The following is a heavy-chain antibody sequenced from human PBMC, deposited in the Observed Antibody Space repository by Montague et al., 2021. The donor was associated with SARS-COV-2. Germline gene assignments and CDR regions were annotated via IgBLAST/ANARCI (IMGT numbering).Heavy chain of an antibody. J-gene: IGHJ4*02. V-gene: IGHV4-34*01. CDR2: INHSGNT. CDR1: GGSFSGYY. CDR3: ARAPDYDIFTGGLTEGFDF. Sequence: SETLSLTCAVYGGSFSGYYWSWIRQPPGKGLEWIGEINHSGNTNFNPSLKSRLTISVDTSKSQFSLKVSSVTAADTAVYFCARAPDYDIFTGGLTEGFDFWGQGTLVTASS. D-gene: IGHD3-9*01.